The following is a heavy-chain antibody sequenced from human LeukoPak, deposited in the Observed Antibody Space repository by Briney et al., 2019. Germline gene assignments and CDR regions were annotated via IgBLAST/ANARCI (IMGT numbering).Heavy chain of an antibody. J-gene: IGHJ4*02. V-gene: IGHV3-21*01. CDR2: ISSSSNYI. Sequence: GGSLRLSCAASGFTFSSYTMNWVRQAPGKGVEWVSSISSSSNYIYYADSLEGRFTISRDNARNSLYLQMNSLRAEDTAVYYCAGRHDLIDWGQGTLVTVSS. CDR1: GFTFSSYT. CDR3: AGRHDLID. D-gene: IGHD2-21*01.